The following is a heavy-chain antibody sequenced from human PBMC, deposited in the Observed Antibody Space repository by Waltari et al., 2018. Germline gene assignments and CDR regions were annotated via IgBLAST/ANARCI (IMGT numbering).Heavy chain of an antibody. CDR3: VRENIAAAGLES. CDR2: INSEGIST. D-gene: IGHD6-13*01. Sequence: EVQLVESGGGLVQPGGSLRLSCVASGFIFSTYWMDWVRQAPGKGLVWVSRINSEGISTTYADSVKGRFTISRDNAKNTLYRHMSSLRAEDTAVYYCVRENIAAAGLESWGQGTLVTVSS. V-gene: IGHV3-74*01. J-gene: IGHJ4*02. CDR1: GFIFSTYW.